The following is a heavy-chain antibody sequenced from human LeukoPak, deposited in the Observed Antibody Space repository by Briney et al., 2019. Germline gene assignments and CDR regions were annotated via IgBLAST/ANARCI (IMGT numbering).Heavy chain of an antibody. CDR2: ISPNSSGS. Sequence: ASVKVSCKASGYTFTVYYLHWVRQAPGQGLEWMGWISPNSSGSNYAQKFQGRVTMTRDTSISTAYMELSRLRSDDTAVYYCARDVYESVTMVRGVMFDPWGQGTLVTVSS. CDR1: GYTFTVYY. D-gene: IGHD3-10*01. V-gene: IGHV1-2*02. J-gene: IGHJ5*02. CDR3: ARDVYESVTMVRGVMFDP.